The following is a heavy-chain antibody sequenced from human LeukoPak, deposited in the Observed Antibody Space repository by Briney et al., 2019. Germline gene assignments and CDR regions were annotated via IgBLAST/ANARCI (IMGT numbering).Heavy chain of an antibody. J-gene: IGHJ4*02. CDR1: GFTFSNAW. V-gene: IGHV3-15*01. Sequence: GGSLRLSCAASGFTFSNAWMSWVRQARGKGLEGVGRIKSKTDGGTTDYAAPVKGRFTISRDDSKNTLYLQMNSLKTEDTAVYYCTTDMATIFRGQKPFDYWGQGTLVTVSS. CDR3: TTDMATIFRGQKPFDY. D-gene: IGHD5-24*01. CDR2: IKSKTDGGTT.